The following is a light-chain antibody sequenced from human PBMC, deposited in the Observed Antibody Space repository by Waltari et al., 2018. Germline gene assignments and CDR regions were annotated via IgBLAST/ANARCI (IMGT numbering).Light chain of an antibody. CDR2: GAS. V-gene: IGKV3-20*01. J-gene: IGKJ1*01. Sequence: EIVLTQSPGTLSLSPGETATLSFRASQSVTNNYLAWYQQKRGQAPRALIYGASSRASGVPDRFSGSGSGTDFTLTISRLEPEDFAVYYCQQYGTSLSTFGQGTRVEIK. CDR3: QQYGTSLST. CDR1: QSVTNNY.